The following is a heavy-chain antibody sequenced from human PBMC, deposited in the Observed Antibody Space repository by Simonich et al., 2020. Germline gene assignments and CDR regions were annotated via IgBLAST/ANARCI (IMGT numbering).Heavy chain of an antibody. CDR3: ARAYSSSWYNWFDP. Sequence: QVQLVESGGGVVQPGRSLRLSCAASGFTFSSWGMHWVRQAPGEGWEWVAVIRFDGSNKYYADSGKGRFTISRDNSKNTLYLQMNSLRAEDTAVYYCARAYSSSWYNWFDPWGQGTLVTVSS. J-gene: IGHJ5*02. V-gene: IGHV3-33*01. D-gene: IGHD6-13*01. CDR1: GFTFSSWG. CDR2: IRFDGSNK.